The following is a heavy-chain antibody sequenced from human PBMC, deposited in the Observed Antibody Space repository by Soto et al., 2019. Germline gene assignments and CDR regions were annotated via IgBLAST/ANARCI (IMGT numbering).Heavy chain of an antibody. J-gene: IGHJ4*02. Sequence: ASVKVSCKASGYTFTSYGISWVRQAPGKGLEWMGWISAYNGNTNYAQKLQGRVTMTTDTSTSTAYMELRSLRSDDTAVYYCARDYDSSGYLGRFDYWGQGTPVTVSS. CDR1: GYTFTSYG. V-gene: IGHV1-18*01. D-gene: IGHD3-22*01. CDR3: ARDYDSSGYLGRFDY. CDR2: ISAYNGNT.